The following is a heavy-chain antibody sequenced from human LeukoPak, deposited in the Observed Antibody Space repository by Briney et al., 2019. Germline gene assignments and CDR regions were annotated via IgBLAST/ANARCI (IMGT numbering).Heavy chain of an antibody. J-gene: IGHJ4*02. CDR3: ARSGSPLPVEFDY. CDR1: GFTFSSYA. D-gene: IGHD1-26*01. Sequence: GMSLRLSCAASGFTFSSYAMHWVRQSPGKGLEWVAVISYDGSNKYYADSVKGRFTISRDNSKNTLYLQMNSLRAEDTAVYYCARSGSPLPVEFDYWGQGTLVTVSS. V-gene: IGHV3-30-3*01. CDR2: ISYDGSNK.